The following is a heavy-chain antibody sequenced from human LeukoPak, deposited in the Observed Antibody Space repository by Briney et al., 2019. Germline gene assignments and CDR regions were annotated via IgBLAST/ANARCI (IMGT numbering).Heavy chain of an antibody. D-gene: IGHD3-22*01. CDR3: ARDRYHYDTSGSCFDY. V-gene: IGHV3-48*01. CDR1: GFTFSRSN. Sequence: GGSLRLSRAASGFTFSRSNMNWVRQAPGKGLEWISYIGTSGSPTFYADSVKGRFSISRDNAKNSLFLQMNSLRAEDTAVYYCARDRYHYDTSGSCFDYWGQGTLVTVSS. J-gene: IGHJ4*02. CDR2: IGTSGSPT.